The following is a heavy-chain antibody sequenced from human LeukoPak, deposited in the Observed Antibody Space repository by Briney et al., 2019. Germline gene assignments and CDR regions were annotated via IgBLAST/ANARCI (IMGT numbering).Heavy chain of an antibody. V-gene: IGHV3-74*01. D-gene: IGHD3-22*01. Sequence: GGSLRFSCAASGFTFSSFWMHWVRQAPGKGLVWVALIYGDGSFTRYADSVKGRFTISRDNAKNTVYLQMNSLRVEDTAVYYCARVYETSGYLYWGQGSLVTVSS. J-gene: IGHJ4*02. CDR2: IYGDGSFT. CDR1: GFTFSSFW. CDR3: ARVYETSGYLY.